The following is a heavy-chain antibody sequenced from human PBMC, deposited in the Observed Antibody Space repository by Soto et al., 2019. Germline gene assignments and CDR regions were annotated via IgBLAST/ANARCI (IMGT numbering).Heavy chain of an antibody. CDR3: ARTPYYYDSSGYYYFDY. CDR1: GFTFSSYD. CDR2: IGTAGDT. J-gene: IGHJ4*02. D-gene: IGHD3-22*01. Sequence: PGGSLRLSCAASGFTFSSYDVHWGRQATGKGLEWVSAIGTAGDTYYPGSVKGRFTISRENAKTSLYLQMNSLRAGDTAVYYCARTPYYYDSSGYYYFDYWGQGTLVTVSS. V-gene: IGHV3-13*01.